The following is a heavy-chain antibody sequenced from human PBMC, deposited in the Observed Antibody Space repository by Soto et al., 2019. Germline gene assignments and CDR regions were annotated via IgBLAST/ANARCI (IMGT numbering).Heavy chain of an antibody. CDR1: GDSITSGVHY. D-gene: IGHD6-13*01. CDR3: ARGGYSSSWLNPKPLYYFDY. V-gene: IGHV4-31*03. Sequence: PSETLSLTCTVSGDSITSGVHYWSWIRQLPGKGLEWIGYIFYSGPTYYNPSLKSRVTISVDTSKNQFSLKLNSVTAADTAVYYCARGGYSSSWLNPKPLYYFDYWGQGTLVTVSS. CDR2: IFYSGPT. J-gene: IGHJ4*02.